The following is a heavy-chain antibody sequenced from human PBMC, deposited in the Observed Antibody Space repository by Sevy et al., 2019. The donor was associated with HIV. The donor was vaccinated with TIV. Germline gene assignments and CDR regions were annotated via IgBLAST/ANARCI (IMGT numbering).Heavy chain of an antibody. Sequence: GGSLRLSCAASGFTFSSYAMSWVRQAPGKGLEWVSAISGSGAGTYYADSVKGRFTISRDNSKNTLYLQMSSLRAEDTAVYYCAEARGTYSYDYMDVWGKGTTVTVSS. D-gene: IGHD1-26*01. J-gene: IGHJ6*03. V-gene: IGHV3-23*01. CDR3: AEARGTYSYDYMDV. CDR1: GFTFSSYA. CDR2: ISGSGAGT.